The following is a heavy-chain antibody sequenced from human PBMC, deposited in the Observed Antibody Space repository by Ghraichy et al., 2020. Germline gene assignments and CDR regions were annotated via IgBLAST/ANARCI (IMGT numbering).Heavy chain of an antibody. J-gene: IGHJ3*02. Sequence: ASVKVSCKASGYTFTGYYMHWVRQAPGQGLEWMGWINPNSGGTNYAQKFQGWVTMTRDTSISTAYMELSRLRSDDTAVYYCARDGGAVTNGAFDIWGQGTMVTVSS. D-gene: IGHD4-11*01. V-gene: IGHV1-2*04. CDR1: GYTFTGYY. CDR2: INPNSGGT. CDR3: ARDGGAVTNGAFDI.